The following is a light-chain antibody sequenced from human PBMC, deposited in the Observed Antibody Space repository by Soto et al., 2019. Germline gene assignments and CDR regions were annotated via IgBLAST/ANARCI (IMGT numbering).Light chain of an antibody. V-gene: IGKV3D-15*01. J-gene: IGKJ4*01. Sequence: VMTQSPAKLSVSPGEGVTLFCRASQNVDTKLAWYQMKPGQAPRLLIYASSTRAAGVPGTFSGSESGTQFSLTLSSVQSEDSAVYYCQQYYQWGLSFGGGTKVEI. CDR2: ASS. CDR1: QNVDTK. CDR3: QQYYQWGLS.